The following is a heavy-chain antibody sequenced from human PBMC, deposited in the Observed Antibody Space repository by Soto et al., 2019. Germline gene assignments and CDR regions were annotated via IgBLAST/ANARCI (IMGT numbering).Heavy chain of an antibody. V-gene: IGHV3-15*01. CDR3: ATFGQAA. J-gene: IGHJ5*02. Sequence: GGSLRLSCEASGLTFRDAWMSWVRQAPGKGLEWVGRISTKSHGGTTDYAAPVIGRFTISRDDSKNMLYLQMNSLKTEDTAVYYCATFGQAAWGQGTLVTVSS. CDR1: GLTFRDAW. CDR2: ISTKSHGGTT. D-gene: IGHD3-10*01.